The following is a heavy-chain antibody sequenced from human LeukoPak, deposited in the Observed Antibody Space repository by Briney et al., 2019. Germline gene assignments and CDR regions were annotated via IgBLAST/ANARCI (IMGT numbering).Heavy chain of an antibody. CDR3: ARDMYYYDSSGFVEPYFLSDPN. CDR2: ISSSGSYI. J-gene: IGHJ4*02. CDR1: GFTFRTYG. V-gene: IGHV3-21*01. Sequence: GGSLRLSCAASGFTFRTYGMNWVRQAPGKGLEWVSFISSSGSYIYYADSVKGRFTISRDNAANSLYLQMNSLRAEDTAVYYCARDMYYYDSSGFVEPYFLSDPNWGQGTLVTVSS. D-gene: IGHD3-22*01.